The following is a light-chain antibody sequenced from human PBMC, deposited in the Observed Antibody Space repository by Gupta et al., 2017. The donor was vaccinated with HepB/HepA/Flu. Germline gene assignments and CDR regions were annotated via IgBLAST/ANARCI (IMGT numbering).Light chain of an antibody. V-gene: IGKV2-28*01. CDR3: MQGPEAPYI. CDR2: LVS. CDR1: QSLVGGDGHNY. Sequence: IVMTQSPLSLSVTPGEPASISCRSTQSLVGGDGHNYLDWYLVKPGQSPQLLIYLVSQRASGVPDRFSGSGSGTDFTLKISRAEAEDIGVYYCMQGPEAPYIFGQGTKLEIK. J-gene: IGKJ2*01.